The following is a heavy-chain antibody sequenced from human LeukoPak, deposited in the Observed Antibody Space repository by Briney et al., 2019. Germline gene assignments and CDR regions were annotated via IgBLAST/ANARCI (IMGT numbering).Heavy chain of an antibody. CDR3: ARGRSGTYYNWFDP. CDR2: INPNSGGT. D-gene: IGHD1-26*01. Sequence: ASVKVSCKASGYTFTGYYVHWVRQAPGQGLEWMGWINPNSGGTNYAQKFQDRVTMTRDTSISTAYMELSRLRSDDTAVYYCARGRSGTYYNWFDPWGQGTLVTVSS. V-gene: IGHV1-2*02. CDR1: GYTFTGYY. J-gene: IGHJ5*02.